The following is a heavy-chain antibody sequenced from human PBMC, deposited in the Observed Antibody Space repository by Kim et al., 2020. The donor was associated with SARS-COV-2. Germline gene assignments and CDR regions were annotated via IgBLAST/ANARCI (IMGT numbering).Heavy chain of an antibody. CDR2: IDPSGST. V-gene: IGHV4-34*01. CDR3: ARGRTLPYAIGVGYYYYGVDV. Sequence: SETLSLTCTGSGESFGTSYWTWVRQSPDKGLEWIGGIDPSGSTTHNPSLKSRVTMSVDTSKTQFTLKLTSMTAADTAVYYCARGRTLPYAIGVGYYYYGVDVWGQGTTVTVSS. J-gene: IGHJ6*02. D-gene: IGHD3-3*01. CDR1: GESFGTSY.